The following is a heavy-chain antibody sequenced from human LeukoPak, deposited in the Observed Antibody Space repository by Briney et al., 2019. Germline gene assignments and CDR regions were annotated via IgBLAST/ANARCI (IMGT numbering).Heavy chain of an antibody. J-gene: IGHJ4*02. D-gene: IGHD3-3*01. Sequence: GGSLRLSCAASGFTFSSYGMHWVSQAPGKGLEWVAVISYDGSNKYYADSVKGRFTISRDNSKNTLYLQMNSLRAEDTAVYYCTPGITIFGPGDYWGQGTLVTVSS. CDR1: GFTFSSYG. CDR2: ISYDGSNK. CDR3: TPGITIFGPGDY. V-gene: IGHV3-30*03.